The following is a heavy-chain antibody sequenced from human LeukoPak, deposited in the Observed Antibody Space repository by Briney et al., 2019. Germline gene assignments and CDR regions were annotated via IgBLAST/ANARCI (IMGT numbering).Heavy chain of an antibody. CDR1: GFTFSNYA. CDR2: ISGSEGST. Sequence: GGSLRLSCTASGFTFSNYAMSWVRQAPGKGLEWVSTISGSEGSTYYADSVKGRFTISRDNSKKTLYLQMNSLRVEDTAIYYCAKGRGYCTGGSCYSYYWGQGTLVTVSS. D-gene: IGHD2-15*01. CDR3: AKGRGYCTGGSCYSYY. J-gene: IGHJ4*02. V-gene: IGHV3-23*01.